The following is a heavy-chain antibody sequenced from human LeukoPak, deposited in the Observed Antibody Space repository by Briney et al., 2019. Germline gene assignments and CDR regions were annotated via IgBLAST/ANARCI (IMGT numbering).Heavy chain of an antibody. J-gene: IGHJ4*02. CDR2: IKEDGSEK. CDR3: AREIGSAARGR. V-gene: IGHV3-7*05. Sequence: GGSLRLSCAASGFTFSSYWMSWVRQAPGKGLEWLANIKEDGSEKYYVDSVKGRFTISRDNAKNSVYLQMNSLRAEDTAVYYCAREIGSAARGRWGQGTLVTVSS. CDR1: GFTFSSYW. D-gene: IGHD6-13*01.